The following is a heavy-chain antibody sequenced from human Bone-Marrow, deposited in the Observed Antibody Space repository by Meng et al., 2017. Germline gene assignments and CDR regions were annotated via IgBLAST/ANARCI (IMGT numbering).Heavy chain of an antibody. J-gene: IGHJ3*02. Sequence: SVKVSCKASGGTFSSYTISWVRQAPGQGLEWMGRIIPILGIANYAQKFQGRVTITADKSTSTAYMELSSLKSEDTAVYYCARDTYSSSWYLASAFDIWGQGTMVTVSS. D-gene: IGHD6-13*01. CDR1: GGTFSSYT. V-gene: IGHV1-69*04. CDR3: ARDTYSSSWYLASAFDI. CDR2: IIPILGIA.